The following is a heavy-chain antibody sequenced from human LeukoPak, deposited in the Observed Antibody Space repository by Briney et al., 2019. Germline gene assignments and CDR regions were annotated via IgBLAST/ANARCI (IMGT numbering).Heavy chain of an antibody. Sequence: GGSLRLSCAASGFTFSSYAMHWVRQAPGKGLEWVAVISYDGSNKYYADSVKGRFTISRDNSKNTLYLQMNSLRAEDTAVYYCARDRNTWNSGHFDFWGQGTLVAVSS. J-gene: IGHJ4*02. CDR2: ISYDGSNK. D-gene: IGHD1-7*01. CDR3: ARDRNTWNSGHFDF. V-gene: IGHV3-30-3*01. CDR1: GFTFSSYA.